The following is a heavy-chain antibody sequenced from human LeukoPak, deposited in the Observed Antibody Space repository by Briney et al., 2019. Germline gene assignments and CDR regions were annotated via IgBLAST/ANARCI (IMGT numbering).Heavy chain of an antibody. D-gene: IGHD1-26*01. V-gene: IGHV4-59*01. Sequence: SETLSLTCTVSGGSISSYYWSWIRQPPGKGLEWIGYVYYSGSTNYNPSLKSRVTISVDTSKNQFSLKLSSVTAADTAVYYCARGVVGASDYWGQGTLVTVSS. CDR2: VYYSGST. J-gene: IGHJ4*02. CDR3: ARGVVGASDY. CDR1: GGSISSYY.